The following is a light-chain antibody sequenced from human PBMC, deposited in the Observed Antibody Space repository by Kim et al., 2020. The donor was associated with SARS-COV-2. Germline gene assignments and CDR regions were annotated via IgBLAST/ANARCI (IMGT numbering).Light chain of an antibody. CDR2: AAS. V-gene: IGKV1-39*01. Sequence: DIHLPQSPSSISASVGYRVTITYRASPSICSDLNWYEQRPGKAPKLLIYAASSLKSGVPSRCSGSGFGTDFTLTISSLQPGDFVTYYCPQSYSIPWTFGEGSKVWIK. CDR1: PSICSD. CDR3: PQSYSIPWT. J-gene: IGKJ1*01.